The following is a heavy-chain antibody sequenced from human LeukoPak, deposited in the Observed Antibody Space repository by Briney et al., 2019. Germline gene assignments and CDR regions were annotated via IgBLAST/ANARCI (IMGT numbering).Heavy chain of an antibody. J-gene: IGHJ4*02. CDR1: GFTFSNSA. Sequence: GGSLRLSCAASGFTFSNSAMSWVRQSPGKGLEWVSFISGYSVTTYYADSVQGRFTVSRDNSKKTLYLQMHNLRDEDTAIYYCAKHYGDYFLYFWGQGTLVTVSS. V-gene: IGHV3-23*01. CDR3: AKHYGDYFLYF. D-gene: IGHD4-17*01. CDR2: ISGYSVTT.